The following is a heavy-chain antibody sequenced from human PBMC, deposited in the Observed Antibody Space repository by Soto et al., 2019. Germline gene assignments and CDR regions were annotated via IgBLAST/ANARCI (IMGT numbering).Heavy chain of an antibody. J-gene: IGHJ4*02. CDR2: ISYDGSNK. D-gene: IGHD1-26*01. Sequence: GGSLRLSCAASGFTFSSYGMHWVRQAPGKGLEWVAVISYDGSNKYYADSVKGRFTISGDNSKNTLYLQMNSLRAEDTAVYYCAKDRIVCNYFDYWGQGTLVTVSS. CDR3: AKDRIVCNYFDY. CDR1: GFTFSSYG. V-gene: IGHV3-30*18.